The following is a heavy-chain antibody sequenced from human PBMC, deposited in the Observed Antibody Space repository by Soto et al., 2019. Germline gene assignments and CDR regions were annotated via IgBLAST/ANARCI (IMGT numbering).Heavy chain of an antibody. D-gene: IGHD3-10*01. J-gene: IGHJ6*02. CDR2: INPSGGST. V-gene: IGHV1-46*01. Sequence: ASVKVSCKASGYTFTSYYMHLVRQAPGQGLEWMGIINPSGGSTSYAQKFQGRVTMTRDTSTSTVYMELSSLRSEDTAVYYCARVAGWFGYHAYNYGMEVWGQGTTVTVSS. CDR3: ARVAGWFGYHAYNYGMEV. CDR1: GYTFTSYY.